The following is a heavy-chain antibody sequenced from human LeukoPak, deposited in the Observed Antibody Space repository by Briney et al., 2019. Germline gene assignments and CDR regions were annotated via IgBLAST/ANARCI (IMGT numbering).Heavy chain of an antibody. CDR1: GFTFSSYA. J-gene: IGHJ6*03. V-gene: IGHV3-23*01. Sequence: PGGSLRLSCAASGFTFSSYAMSRVRQAPGKGLEWVSAISGSGGSTYYADSVKGRFTISRDNSKNTLYLQMNSLRAEDTAVYYCAKCWDYYYYYMDVWGKGTTVTVSS. CDR2: ISGSGGST. D-gene: IGHD6-13*01. CDR3: AKCWDYYYYYMDV.